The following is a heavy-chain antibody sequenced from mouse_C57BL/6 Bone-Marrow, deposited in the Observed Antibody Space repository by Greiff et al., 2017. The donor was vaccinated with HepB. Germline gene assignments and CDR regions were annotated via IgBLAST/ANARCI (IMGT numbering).Heavy chain of an antibody. J-gene: IGHJ3*01. CDR1: GFTFSSYA. Sequence: EVKLVESGGGLVKPGGSLKLSCAASGFTFSSYAMSWVRQTPEKRLEWVATISDGGSYTYYPDNVKGRFTISRDNAKNNLYLQMSHLKSEDTAMYYCAREDGNYPFAYWGQGTLVTVSA. V-gene: IGHV5-4*01. D-gene: IGHD2-1*01. CDR2: ISDGGSYT. CDR3: AREDGNYPFAY.